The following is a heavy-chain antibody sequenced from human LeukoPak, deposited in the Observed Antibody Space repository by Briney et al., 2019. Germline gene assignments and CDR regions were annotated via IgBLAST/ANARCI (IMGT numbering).Heavy chain of an antibody. J-gene: IGHJ4*02. Sequence: SETLSLTCTVSGGSINNYYWSWIRQPPGKGLDWIGYISYSGSTNYNPSLESRITMSVDMSKNHFSLELNSVTAADTAVYYCARSEARPSVTTFDYWGQGTLVTVSS. D-gene: IGHD4-11*01. CDR1: GGSINNYY. V-gene: IGHV4-59*01. CDR2: ISYSGST. CDR3: ARSEARPSVTTFDY.